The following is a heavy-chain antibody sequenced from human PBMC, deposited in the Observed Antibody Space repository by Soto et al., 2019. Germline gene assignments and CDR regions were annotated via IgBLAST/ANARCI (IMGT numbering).Heavy chain of an antibody. Sequence: PVGSLRLSCAASGFPFSSYAMHWVRQAPGKGMEWVAVISYDGSNKYYADSVKGRFTISRDNSKNTLYLQMNSLRAEDTAVYYCAREGGAGFEYWGQGTLANVSS. CDR3: AREGGAGFEY. CDR2: ISYDGSNK. V-gene: IGHV3-30-3*01. CDR1: GFPFSSYA. J-gene: IGHJ4*02.